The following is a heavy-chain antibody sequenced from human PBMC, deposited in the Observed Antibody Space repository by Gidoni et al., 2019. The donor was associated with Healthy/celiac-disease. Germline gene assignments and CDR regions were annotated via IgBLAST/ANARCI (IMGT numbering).Heavy chain of an antibody. CDR2: ISSSGSTI. CDR3: AKEYSGYDPPFDY. CDR1: GFTFSSYS. Sequence: EVQLVESGGGLVTPGGSLRLSCAASGFTFSSYSMHWGRQAPGKGLEWVASISSSGSTIDYADSVKGRFTISRDNAKNSLYLQMNSLRDEDTAVYYCAKEYSGYDPPFDYWGQGTLVTVSS. J-gene: IGHJ4*02. D-gene: IGHD5-12*01. V-gene: IGHV3-21*01.